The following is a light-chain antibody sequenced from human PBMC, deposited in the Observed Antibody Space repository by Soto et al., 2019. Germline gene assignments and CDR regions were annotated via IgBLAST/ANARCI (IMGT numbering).Light chain of an antibody. V-gene: IGKV1-5*01. J-gene: IGKJ2*01. CDR3: QQYISYPYT. CDR1: QTTNTW. Sequence: DIQMTQFPSTLSASVGDRLTSTCRASQTTNTWLAWYQQNPETAPKLLIYDASSLEGGVPSRFSASESGTEFTLTISSLQPDDLATYYCQQYISYPYTFGQGTKVEIK. CDR2: DAS.